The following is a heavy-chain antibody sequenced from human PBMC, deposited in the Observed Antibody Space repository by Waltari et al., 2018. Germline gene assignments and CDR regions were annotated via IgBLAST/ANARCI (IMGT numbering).Heavy chain of an antibody. CDR3: AKGDTLTTRFFDP. CDR2: INYNGNYK. CDR1: GFSFTYYI. D-gene: IGHD4-17*01. J-gene: IGHJ5*02. V-gene: IGHV3-21*01. Sequence: EVQLVESGGGLVKPGGSLRLSCAASGFSFTYYIMVWLRQAPGRGLEWVSSINYNGNYKYYADSVTGRFTISRDGATNSLYLQMTNLRVEDTAVYYCAKGDTLTTRFFDPWGQGTLVTVSS.